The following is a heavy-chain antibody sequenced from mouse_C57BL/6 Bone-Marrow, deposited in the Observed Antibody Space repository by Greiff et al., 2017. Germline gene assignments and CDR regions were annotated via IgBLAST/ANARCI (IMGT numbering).Heavy chain of an antibody. V-gene: IGHV1-64*01. CDR1: GYTFTNYW. J-gene: IGHJ4*01. Sequence: QVQLQQPGAELVKPGASVKLSCKASGYTFTNYWMHWVKQRPGQGLEWIGMMHPNGGSPDYNEKFKSEATLCVDKSSRPAYMELSSLTTEVSAVYYCASSDNYAYYTMYYYYQGTSVTVSA. D-gene: IGHD2-12*01. CDR3: ASSDNYAYYTMYY. CDR2: MHPNGGSP.